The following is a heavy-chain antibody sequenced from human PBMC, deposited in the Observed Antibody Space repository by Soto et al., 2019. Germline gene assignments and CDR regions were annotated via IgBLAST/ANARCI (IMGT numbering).Heavy chain of an antibody. D-gene: IGHD4-17*01. V-gene: IGHV3-30-3*01. CDR3: ARDRAPDYGDYENWFDP. CDR2: ISYDGSNK. CDR1: GFTFSSYA. J-gene: IGHJ5*02. Sequence: PGGSLRLSCAASGFTFSSYAMHWVRQAPGKGLEWVAVISYDGSNKYYADSVKGRFTISRDNSKNTLYLQMNSLRAEDTAVYYCARDRAPDYGDYENWFDPWGQGTLVNVSS.